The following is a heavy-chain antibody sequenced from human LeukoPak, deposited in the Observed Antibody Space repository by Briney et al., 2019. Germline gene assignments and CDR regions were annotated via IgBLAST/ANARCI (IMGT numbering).Heavy chain of an antibody. CDR1: GYTFTNFG. J-gene: IGHJ2*01. CDR3: ARDAAGAEWIQDGTGNDL. CDR2: ISAYNGNT. V-gene: IGHV1-18*01. D-gene: IGHD3-10*01. Sequence: ASVKVSCKASGYTFTNFGITWVRQAPGQGLEWMGWISAYNGNTKYAQKLQGRVTMTTDTSTSTAYMELRSLRSDDTAVYYCARDAAGAEWIQDGTGNDLWGRGTLVTVSS.